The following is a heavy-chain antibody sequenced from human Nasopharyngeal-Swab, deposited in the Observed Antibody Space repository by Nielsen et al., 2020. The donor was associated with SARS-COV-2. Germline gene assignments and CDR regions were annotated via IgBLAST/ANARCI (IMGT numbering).Heavy chain of an antibody. V-gene: IGHV3-49*01. D-gene: IGHD1-26*01. Sequence: GESLKISCKTSGFTFDDYAMSWFRLAPGKGLEWVGFIRSKPYGGAPEYAASVKGRFTISRDGAESIAYLQMNSLETEDTGVYYCARSVGSFYGQGAFDIWGQGTMVTVSS. CDR3: ARSVGSFYGQGAFDI. J-gene: IGHJ3*02. CDR1: GFTFDDYA. CDR2: IRSKPYGGAP.